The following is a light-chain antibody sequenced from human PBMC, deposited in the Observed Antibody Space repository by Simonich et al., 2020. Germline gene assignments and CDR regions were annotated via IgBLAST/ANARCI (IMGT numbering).Light chain of an antibody. CDR2: WAS. Sequence: DIVMTQSPDSLAVSLGERATINCKSSQSVLYSSNNTNYLAWYQQKPGQPPKLLIYWASTRESGVPVRFSGSGSGTDFTLTISSLQAEDVAVYYCQQYYSTPQTFGQGTKVEIK. V-gene: IGKV4-1*01. CDR1: QSVLYSSNNTNY. CDR3: QQYYSTPQT. J-gene: IGKJ1*01.